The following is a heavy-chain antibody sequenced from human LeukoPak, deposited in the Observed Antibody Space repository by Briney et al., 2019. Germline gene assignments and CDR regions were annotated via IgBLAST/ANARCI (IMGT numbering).Heavy chain of an antibody. D-gene: IGHD3-10*01. CDR1: GGSISSYY. J-gene: IGHJ5*02. Sequence: SETLSLTCTVSGGSISSYYWSWIRQPPGKGLEWIGYIYYSGSTNYNPSLKSRVTISVDTSKNQFSLKLSSVTAADTAVHYCARKVPGSYYTNWFDPWGQGTLVTVSS. CDR2: IYYSGST. V-gene: IGHV4-59*08. CDR3: ARKVPGSYYTNWFDP.